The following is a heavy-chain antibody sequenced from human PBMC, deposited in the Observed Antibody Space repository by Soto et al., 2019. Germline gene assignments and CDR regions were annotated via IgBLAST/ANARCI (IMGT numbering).Heavy chain of an antibody. CDR2: MNPKSGNT. Sequence: QVQLVQSGAEVKKPGASVKVSCKASGYIFTSYDINWVRQATGQVLEWVGWMNPKSGNTGYAQKFEGRDTMTRNTSISTAYMELSSMRSEDTAVYYCARAPEYSSTWDFYYYYMDVWGNGTTVAVS. J-gene: IGHJ6*03. CDR1: GYIFTSYD. D-gene: IGHD6-13*01. V-gene: IGHV1-8*01. CDR3: ARAPEYSSTWDFYYYYMDV.